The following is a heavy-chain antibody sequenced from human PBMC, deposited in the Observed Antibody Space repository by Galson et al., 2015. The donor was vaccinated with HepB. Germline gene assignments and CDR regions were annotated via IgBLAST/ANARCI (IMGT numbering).Heavy chain of an antibody. CDR3: ARYYDRSGYYGDAFDI. J-gene: IGHJ3*02. Sequence: SVKVSCKASGYTFTSYGISWVRQAPGQGLEWVGWISAYNGNTNYAQKLQGRVTTTTDTSTSTAYMELRSLRSDDTAVYYCARYYDRSGYYGDAFDIWGQGTMVTVSS. D-gene: IGHD3-22*01. V-gene: IGHV1-18*04. CDR2: ISAYNGNT. CDR1: GYTFTSYG.